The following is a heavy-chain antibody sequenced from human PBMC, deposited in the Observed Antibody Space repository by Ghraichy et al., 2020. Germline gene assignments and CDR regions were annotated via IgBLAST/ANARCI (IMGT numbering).Heavy chain of an antibody. CDR2: IYPGDSDT. J-gene: IGHJ1*01. Sequence: GGSLRLSCKGSGYSFTSYWIGWVRQMPGKGLEWMGIIYPGDSDTRYSPSFQGQVTISADKSISTAYLQWSSLKASDTAMYYCARPAYYYDSSGYYWGYFQHWGQGTLVTVSS. CDR1: GYSFTSYW. D-gene: IGHD3-22*01. V-gene: IGHV5-51*01. CDR3: ARPAYYYDSSGYYWGYFQH.